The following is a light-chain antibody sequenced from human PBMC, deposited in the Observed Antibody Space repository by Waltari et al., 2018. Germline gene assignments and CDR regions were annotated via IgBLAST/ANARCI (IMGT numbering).Light chain of an antibody. V-gene: IGKV4-1*01. J-gene: IGKJ3*01. Sequence: DIVMTQSPDSLPLSRGERATILCKSSQSVFRTSSNKNFLAWSQQKSVQPPKLLFYWASTRESGVPYRFSGSGSGTDFTLTISSLQSEDVAIYYCQQYYDSPITFGPGTKVDV. CDR3: QQYYDSPIT. CDR1: QSVFRTSSNKNF. CDR2: WAS.